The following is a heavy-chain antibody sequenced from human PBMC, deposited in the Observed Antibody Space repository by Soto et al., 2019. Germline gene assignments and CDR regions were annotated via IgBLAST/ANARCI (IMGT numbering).Heavy chain of an antibody. V-gene: IGHV1-69*01. CDR1: GDTFKNCV. CDR2: IIPLFGTT. Sequence: QVPVVQSGVEVRRPGSSVKVSCKASGDTFKNCVISWVRQAPGQGLEWMGGIIPLFGTTDFPQRFQGRLTITTDDSTTTASMEPSRLRSEDTATYYCAAELGFGKLSVVWGQGTTVIVSS. D-gene: IGHD3-10*01. CDR3: AAELGFGKLSVV. J-gene: IGHJ6*02.